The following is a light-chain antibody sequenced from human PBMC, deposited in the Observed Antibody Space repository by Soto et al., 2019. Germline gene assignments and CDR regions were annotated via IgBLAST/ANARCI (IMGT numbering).Light chain of an antibody. J-gene: IGLJ2*01. CDR1: SSDIGGYNY. CDR3: RSYTSSSTYVV. V-gene: IGLV2-14*01. CDR2: DVS. Sequence: QSALTQPASVSGSPGQSITISCTGTSSDIGGYNYVSWYQQHPGKAPKLMLYDVSNRPSGVSNRFSGSKSGNTASLTISGLQAEDEADYYCRSYTSSSTYVVFGRGTKVTVL.